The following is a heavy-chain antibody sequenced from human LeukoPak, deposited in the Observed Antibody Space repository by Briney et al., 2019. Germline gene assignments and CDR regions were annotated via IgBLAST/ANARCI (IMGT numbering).Heavy chain of an antibody. D-gene: IGHD2-21*02. J-gene: IGHJ3*02. CDR1: GGSISSYY. Sequence: SETLSLTCTVSGGSISSYYWSWLRKPPGKGLEYIGFTHYSGATNYNPSLKSRVTISLDTSGNQFSLKLSSVTAADTAVYYCASGYCGGACQLGGVDMWGQGTTVTVSS. CDR3: ASGYCGGACQLGGVDM. CDR2: THYSGAT. V-gene: IGHV4-59*13.